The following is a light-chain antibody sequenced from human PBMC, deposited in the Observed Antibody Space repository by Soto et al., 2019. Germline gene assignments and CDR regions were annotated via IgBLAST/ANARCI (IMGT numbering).Light chain of an antibody. CDR2: DNN. Sequence: QSVLTQPPSVSAAPGQKVTISCYGSSSNIGNNYVSWYQQLPGTAPKLLIYDNNKRPSGIPDRFSGSKSGTSATLGSTGLQTGDEADYYCGTWDSSLSAVVFGGGTKLTVL. V-gene: IGLV1-51*01. J-gene: IGLJ2*01. CDR3: GTWDSSLSAVV. CDR1: SSNIGNNY.